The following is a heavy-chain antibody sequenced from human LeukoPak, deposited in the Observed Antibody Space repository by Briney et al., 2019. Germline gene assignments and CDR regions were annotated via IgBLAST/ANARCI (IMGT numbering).Heavy chain of an antibody. D-gene: IGHD3-22*01. CDR1: GFTFSSYS. CDR3: ARQKEGNYYDSSGYYYSLAPDY. V-gene: IGHV3-21*01. Sequence: GGSLRLSCAASGFTFSSYSMNWVRQAPGKGLEWVSSISSSSYIYYADSVKGRFTISRDNAKNSLYLQMNSLRAEDTAVYYCARQKEGNYYDSSGYYYSLAPDYWGQGTLVTVSS. J-gene: IGHJ4*02. CDR2: ISSSSYI.